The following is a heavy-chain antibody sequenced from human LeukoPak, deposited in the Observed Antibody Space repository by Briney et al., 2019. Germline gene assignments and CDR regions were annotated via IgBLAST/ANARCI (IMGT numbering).Heavy chain of an antibody. CDR1: GTSFSCYY. Sequence: SETLSLTCAVSGTSFSCYYWSWIRQPPGKGLEWIGEVNHSGYTNDNPSLKSRVTISVDTSKNQFSLRLRSVTDADTAVYFCARMTTGHDFWGQGTLVTVSS. CDR3: ARMTTGHDF. V-gene: IGHV4-34*01. D-gene: IGHD4-17*01. CDR2: VNHSGYT. J-gene: IGHJ4*02.